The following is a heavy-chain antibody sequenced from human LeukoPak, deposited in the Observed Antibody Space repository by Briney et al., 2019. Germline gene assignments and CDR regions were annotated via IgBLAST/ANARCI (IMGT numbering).Heavy chain of an antibody. D-gene: IGHD3-22*01. V-gene: IGHV3-48*01. J-gene: IGHJ4*02. CDR1: GFTFSNYN. CDR3: ARDPVFSDSSGYYFDY. Sequence: PGGSLRLSCAASGFTFSNYNMNWVRQAPGEGLECLAYISGSGSGIYYADSVKGRFTLSRDNAKNSLYLQMNSLRAEDTAVYYCARDPVFSDSSGYYFDYWGQGTLVTVSS. CDR2: ISGSGSGI.